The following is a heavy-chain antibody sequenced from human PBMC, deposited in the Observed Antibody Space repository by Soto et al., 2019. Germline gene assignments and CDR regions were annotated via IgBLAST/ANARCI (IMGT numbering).Heavy chain of an antibody. J-gene: IGHJ2*01. CDR2: ISGSGGST. CDR3: AKNPDRYCTSTSCYLFWYFDL. Sequence: EVQLLESGGGLVQPGGSLRLSCAASGFTFSSYAMSWVRQAPGKGLEWVSAISGSGGSTYYADSVKGRFTISRDNSKNTLHLQMNSLRAEDTSVYYCAKNPDRYCTSTSCYLFWYFDLWGRGTLVTVSS. D-gene: IGHD2-2*01. CDR1: GFTFSSYA. V-gene: IGHV3-23*01.